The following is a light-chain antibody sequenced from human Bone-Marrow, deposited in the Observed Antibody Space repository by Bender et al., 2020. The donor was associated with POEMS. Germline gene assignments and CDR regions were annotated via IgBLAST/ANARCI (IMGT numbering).Light chain of an antibody. CDR2: DVI. CDR1: TSDIGGYDY. Sequence: QSGLTQPASVSGSPGQSITITCTGATSDIGGYDYISWFQHHPGKAPKLLIFDVINRPSGVSNRFSGSKSGNTASLTISGLQPEDEAEYYCSSYTSSRTLFGGGTKLTVL. V-gene: IGLV2-14*03. CDR3: SSYTSSRTL. J-gene: IGLJ2*01.